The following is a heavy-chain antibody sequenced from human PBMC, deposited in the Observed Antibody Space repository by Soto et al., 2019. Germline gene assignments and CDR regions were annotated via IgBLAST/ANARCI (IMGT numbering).Heavy chain of an antibody. CDR3: AREGVAPYYYYGMVV. D-gene: IGHD5-12*01. CDR1: GYTFTRSG. J-gene: IGHJ6*02. Sequence: QVQLVQSGAEVKKPGASVKVSCKASGYTFTRSGISWVRQAPGQGLEWMGWISTYNGDTNYAQTFQGRVTMTTDTSTSTVHMEVRSLRSDDTAVYYCAREGVAPYYYYGMVVWGQGTPVTVSS. CDR2: ISTYNGDT. V-gene: IGHV1-18*01.